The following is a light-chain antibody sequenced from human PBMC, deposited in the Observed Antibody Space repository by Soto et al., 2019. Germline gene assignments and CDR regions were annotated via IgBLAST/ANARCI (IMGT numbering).Light chain of an antibody. CDR2: ESS. CDR3: SSFACDRGVV. Sequence: QSVLTQPASVSGSPGQSITISCTGTSSDVGSYNLVSWYQQHPGKAPKLMIYESSKRPSGVSDRFSGSKSGNTASLTISGLQAEDEACYYCSSFACDRGVVFGGVTKLTVL. J-gene: IGLJ2*01. V-gene: IGLV2-23*01. CDR1: SSDVGSYNL.